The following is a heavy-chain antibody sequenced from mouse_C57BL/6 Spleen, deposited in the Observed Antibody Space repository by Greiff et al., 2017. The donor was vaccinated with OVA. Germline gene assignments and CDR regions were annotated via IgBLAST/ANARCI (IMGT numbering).Heavy chain of an antibody. CDR1: GYSITSGYY. J-gene: IGHJ3*01. CDR2: ISYDGSN. D-gene: IGHD4-1*01. V-gene: IGHV3-6*01. Sequence: ESGPGLVKPSQSLSLTCSVTGYSITSGYYWNWIRQFPGNKLEWMGYISYDGSNNYNPSLKNRISITRDTSKNQFFLKLNSVTTEDTATYYCARENWDDWFAYWGQGTLVTGSA. CDR3: ARENWDDWFAY.